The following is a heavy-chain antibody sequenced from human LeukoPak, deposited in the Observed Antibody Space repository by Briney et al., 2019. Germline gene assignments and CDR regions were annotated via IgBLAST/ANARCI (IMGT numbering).Heavy chain of an antibody. CDR2: INHSGGT. CDR1: GGSFSSYY. CDR3: ARDRGYSYAFGY. Sequence: SETLSLTCAVYGGSFSSYYWSGIRQPPGKGLEWIGEINHSGGTNYNPSLKSRVTISVDTSKNQFSLKVRPVTAADTAVYYCARDRGYSYAFGYWGQGTLVTVSS. J-gene: IGHJ4*02. D-gene: IGHD5-18*01. V-gene: IGHV4-34*01.